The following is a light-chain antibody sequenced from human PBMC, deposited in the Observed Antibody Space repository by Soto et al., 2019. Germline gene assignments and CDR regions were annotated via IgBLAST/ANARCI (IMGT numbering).Light chain of an antibody. Sequence: IQLTQSPSSLSASVGDRVTITCRASQGISSYLAWYQQKPGKAPKLLIYAASTLQSGVPSRFSGSGSGTDFTLTISSLQPEDFAAYYCQQLNSYLPYTFGQGTKLEIK. J-gene: IGKJ2*01. CDR3: QQLNSYLPYT. CDR1: QGISSY. CDR2: AAS. V-gene: IGKV1-9*01.